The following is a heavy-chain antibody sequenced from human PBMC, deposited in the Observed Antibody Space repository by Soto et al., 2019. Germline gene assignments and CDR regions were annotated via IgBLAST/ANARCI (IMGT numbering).Heavy chain of an antibody. J-gene: IGHJ4*02. V-gene: IGHV3-23*01. CDR2: ITYSSIST. CDR3: TKLYKNAWPIDY. CDR1: GFTFSSYA. D-gene: IGHD1-20*01. Sequence: GGSLRLSCAASGFTFSSYAMTWVRQAPGRGPEWVATITYSSISTYYADSVQGRFTIFRDNSRNTLFLQMNSLRAEDTAVYYCTKLYKNAWPIDYWGQGTLVTVYS.